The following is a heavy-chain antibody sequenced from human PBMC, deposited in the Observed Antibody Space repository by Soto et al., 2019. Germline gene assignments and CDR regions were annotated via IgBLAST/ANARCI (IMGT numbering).Heavy chain of an antibody. CDR2: TSYDGGDK. J-gene: IGHJ1*01. Sequence: QVQLVESGGGVVQPGTSLRVSCVGSGFTFRSYVIHWVRQAPGKGLEWVALTSYDGGDKYYGDSVRGRCTSSRDNSRNAVDLQMDSLRLEDAALYYCARGGTTGGLEVWGQGSLVCVSS. V-gene: IGHV3-30*19. D-gene: IGHD3-16*01. CDR3: ARGGTTGGLEV. CDR1: GFTFRSYV.